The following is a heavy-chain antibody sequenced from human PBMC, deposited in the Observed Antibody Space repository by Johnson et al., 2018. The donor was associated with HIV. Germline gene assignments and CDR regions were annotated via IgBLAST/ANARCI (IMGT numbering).Heavy chain of an antibody. V-gene: IGHV3-30*14. Sequence: QVQLVESGGGVVQPGRSLRLSCAASGFIFRNFPMHWVRQAPGKGLEWVALTSFDGNNEYYSDSVKGRFTISRDNSKNILYLQMNTLRPEDTALYYCARQTLRAFDVWGPGTMVTVSS. J-gene: IGHJ3*01. CDR2: TSFDGNNE. CDR1: GFIFRNFP. CDR3: ARQTLRAFDV.